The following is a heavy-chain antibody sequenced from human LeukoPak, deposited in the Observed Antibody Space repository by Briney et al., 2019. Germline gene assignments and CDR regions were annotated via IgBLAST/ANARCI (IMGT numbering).Heavy chain of an antibody. D-gene: IGHD6-13*01. CDR1: GFTFSSYA. J-gene: IGHJ4*02. CDR3: AKEIYSSSWSYFDY. Sequence: GGSLRLSCAASGFTFSSYAMSWVRQAPGKGLEYVSAISSNGGSTYYANSVKGRFTISRDNSKNTLYLQMNSLRAEDTAVYYCAKEIYSSSWSYFDYWGQGTLVTVSS. V-gene: IGHV3-64*01. CDR2: ISSNGGST.